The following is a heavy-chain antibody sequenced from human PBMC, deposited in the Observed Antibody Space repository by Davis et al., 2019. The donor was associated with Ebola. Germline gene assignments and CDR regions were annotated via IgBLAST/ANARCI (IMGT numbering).Heavy chain of an antibody. V-gene: IGHV5-51*01. D-gene: IGHD6-6*01. CDR1: GYSFTSYW. CDR3: ARLDGPYSSSPWYFDY. J-gene: IGHJ4*02. Sequence: GESLKISCKGSGYSFTSYWIVWVRQMPGKGLEWMGIIYPGDSDTRYSPSFPGQVTISADKSISTAYLQWSSLKASDTAMYYCARLDGPYSSSPWYFDYWGQGTLVTVSS. CDR2: IYPGDSDT.